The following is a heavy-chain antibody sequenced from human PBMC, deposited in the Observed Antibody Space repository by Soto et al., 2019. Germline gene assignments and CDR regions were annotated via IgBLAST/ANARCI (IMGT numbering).Heavy chain of an antibody. CDR2: IIPIFGTA. CDR1: GGTFSSYA. Sequence: SVKVSCKASGGTFSSYAISWVRQAPGQGLEWMGGIIPIFGTANYAQKFQGRVTITADESTSTAYMELSSLRSEDTAVYYCARDREQLAPRGYYYYGMDVWGQGTTVTVSS. V-gene: IGHV1-69*13. J-gene: IGHJ6*02. CDR3: ARDREQLAPRGYYYYGMDV. D-gene: IGHD6-6*01.